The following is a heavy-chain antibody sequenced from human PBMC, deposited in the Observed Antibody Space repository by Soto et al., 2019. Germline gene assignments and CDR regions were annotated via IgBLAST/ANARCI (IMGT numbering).Heavy chain of an antibody. CDR3: ARDHYVYDILTGFGYYYGMDV. V-gene: IGHV4-30-4*01. CDR2: IYYSGST. CDR1: GGSISSGDYY. D-gene: IGHD3-9*01. J-gene: IGHJ6*02. Sequence: SETLSLTCTVSGGSISSGDYYWSWIRQPPGKGLEWIGYIYYSGSTYYNPSLKSRVTISVDTSKNQFSLKLSSVTAADTAVYYCARDHYVYDILTGFGYYYGMDVWGQGTTVTVSS.